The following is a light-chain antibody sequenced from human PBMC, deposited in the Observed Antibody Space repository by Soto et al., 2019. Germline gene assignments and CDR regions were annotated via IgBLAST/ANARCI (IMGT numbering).Light chain of an antibody. V-gene: IGKV3-15*01. CDR2: GAS. CDR3: QQYNNWPPKT. J-gene: IGKJ1*01. CDR1: QSVSSSY. Sequence: EIVLTQSPGTLSLSPGERATLSCRASQSVSSSYLAWYQQKPGQAPRLLIYGASTRAKGIPARFSGSGSGTEFTLTISSLQSEDFAVYYCQQYNNWPPKTFGQGTKVEIK.